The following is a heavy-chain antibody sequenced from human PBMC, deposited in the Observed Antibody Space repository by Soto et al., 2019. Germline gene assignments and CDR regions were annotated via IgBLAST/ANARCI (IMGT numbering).Heavy chain of an antibody. J-gene: IGHJ4*02. D-gene: IGHD4-17*01. Sequence: QITLKESGPTLVKPTQTLTLTCTFSGFSLSAHGVGVGWIRQPPGKALEWLALIYWDDDKRYSPSLKSRLTITKDTYKNQVVLTMTNMVPVDTATYFCAHSDYGDYFDYWGQGTLVTVSS. CDR2: IYWDDDK. V-gene: IGHV2-5*02. CDR3: AHSDYGDYFDY. CDR1: GFSLSAHGVG.